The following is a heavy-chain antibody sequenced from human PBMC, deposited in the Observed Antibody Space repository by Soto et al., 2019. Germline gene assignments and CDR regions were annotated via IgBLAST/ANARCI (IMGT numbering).Heavy chain of an antibody. CDR2: IYYSGST. CDR3: ASMGIMITFGGVIAPHYFDY. V-gene: IGHV4-31*03. CDR1: GGSISSGGYY. J-gene: IGHJ4*02. D-gene: IGHD3-16*02. Sequence: QVQLQESGPGLVKPSQTLSLTCTVSGGSISSGGYYWSWIRQHPGKGLEWIGYIYYSGSTYYNPSLKSRVTISVDTSKNQFSLKLSSVTAADTAVYYCASMGIMITFGGVIAPHYFDYWGQGTLVTVSS.